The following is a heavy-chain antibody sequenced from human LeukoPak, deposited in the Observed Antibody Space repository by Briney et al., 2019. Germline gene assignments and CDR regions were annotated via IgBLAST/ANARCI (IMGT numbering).Heavy chain of an antibody. D-gene: IGHD2-21*01. CDR2: IIPIFGTA. Sequence: ASVTVSCKASGGTFSSYAISWVRQAPGQGLEWMGGIIPIFGTANYAQKFQGRVTITADEPTSTAYMELSSLRSEDTAVYYCARDQFCGGDCYYFDYWGQGTLVTVSS. CDR3: ARDQFCGGDCYYFDY. J-gene: IGHJ4*02. V-gene: IGHV1-69*13. CDR1: GGTFSSYA.